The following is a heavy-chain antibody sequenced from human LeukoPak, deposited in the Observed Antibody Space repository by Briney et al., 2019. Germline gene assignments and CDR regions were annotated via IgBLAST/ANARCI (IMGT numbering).Heavy chain of an antibody. CDR1: GGSISSSSYY. Sequence: SETLSLTCTVSGGSISSSSYYWGWIRQPPGKGLEWIGSIYYSGSTYYNPSLKSRVTISVDTSKNQFSLKLSSVTAADTAVYYCARARGLRYFDWRIDYWGQGTLVTVSS. V-gene: IGHV4-39*07. D-gene: IGHD3-9*01. CDR3: ARARGLRYFDWRIDY. CDR2: IYYSGST. J-gene: IGHJ4*02.